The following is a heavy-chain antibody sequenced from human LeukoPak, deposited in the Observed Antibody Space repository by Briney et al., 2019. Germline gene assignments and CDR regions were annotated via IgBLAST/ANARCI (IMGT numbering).Heavy chain of an antibody. J-gene: IGHJ4*02. V-gene: IGHV3-53*01. D-gene: IGHD4/OR15-4a*01. CDR3: ARRAGAYSHPYDY. CDR1: GLTVSSNS. CDR2: IYSGGST. Sequence: GGPLRLSCAASGLTVSSNSMSWVRQAPGKGLEWVSFIYSGGSTYYADSVKGRFTISRDNSKNTLYLQMNSLRADDTAVYYCARRAGAYSHPYDYWGQGTQVTVSS.